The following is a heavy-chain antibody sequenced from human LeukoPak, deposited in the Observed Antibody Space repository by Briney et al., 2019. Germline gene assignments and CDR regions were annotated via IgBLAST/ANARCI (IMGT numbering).Heavy chain of an antibody. CDR3: AKRGVVIRVILVGFHKEANYFDS. V-gene: IGHV3-7*03. J-gene: IGHJ4*02. Sequence: PGGSLRLSCAASGFTFSSYWMSWVRQAPGKGLEWVANIKQDGSEKYYVDSVKGRFTISRDNPKNTLYLQMNSLRAEDTAVYFCAKRGVVIRVILVGFHKEANYFDSWGQGALVTVSS. CDR2: IKQDGSEK. D-gene: IGHD3-22*01. CDR1: GFTFSSYW.